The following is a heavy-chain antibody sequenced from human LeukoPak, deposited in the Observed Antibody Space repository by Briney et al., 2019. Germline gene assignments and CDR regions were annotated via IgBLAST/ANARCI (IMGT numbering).Heavy chain of an antibody. CDR2: IYYSGST. CDR3: ASYYYGSGSSYYYYMDV. Sequence: PSETLSLTCTVSGGSISSSSYYWGWIRQPPGKGLEWIGSIYYSGSTYYNPSLKSRVTISVDTSKNQFSLKLSSVTAADTAVYYCASYYYGSGSSYYYYMDVWGKGTTVTVSS. D-gene: IGHD3-10*01. J-gene: IGHJ6*03. V-gene: IGHV4-39*07. CDR1: GGSISSSSYY.